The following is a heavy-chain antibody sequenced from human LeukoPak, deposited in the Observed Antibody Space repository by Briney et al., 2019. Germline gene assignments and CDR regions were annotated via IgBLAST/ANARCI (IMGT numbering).Heavy chain of an antibody. D-gene: IGHD3-22*01. J-gene: IGHJ5*01. CDR3: ARDLWNFDDSSGYYRDFDS. CDR2: IGGYEHNS. V-gene: IGHV1-18*01. CDR1: GYSLISFG. Sequence: GASVKVSCKTSGYSLISFGITWVRQAPGQGLEWMGGIGGYEHNSKYVQRNLQDRITVATDTYTSTVYLELRSLRSDDTAVYYCARDLWNFDDSSGYYRDFDSWGQGTLVTVSS.